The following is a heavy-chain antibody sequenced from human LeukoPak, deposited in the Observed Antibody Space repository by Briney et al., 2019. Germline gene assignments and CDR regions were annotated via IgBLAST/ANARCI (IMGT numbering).Heavy chain of an antibody. D-gene: IGHD3-10*02. CDR2: IYPDDSDV. V-gene: IGHV5-51*01. J-gene: IGHJ4*02. CDR1: GYTFNTNW. CDR3: AGRRGSLYSFDY. Sequence: GESLKISCKGSGYTFNTNWIAWVRQKPGKGLEWMGVIYPDDSDVRYNPSFEGLVTISADKSSSAVSLHWSSLRASDSAMYYYAGRRGSLYSFDYWGQGTLVTVSS.